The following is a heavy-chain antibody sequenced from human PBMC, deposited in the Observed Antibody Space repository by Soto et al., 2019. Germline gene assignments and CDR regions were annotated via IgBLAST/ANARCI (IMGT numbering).Heavy chain of an antibody. CDR2: ISYDGSNK. CDR3: ASNSDYSNYNLVY. V-gene: IGHV3-30-3*01. Sequence: GGSLRLSCAASGFTFSSYAMHWVRQAPGKGLEWVAVISYDGSNKYYADSVKGRFTISRDNSKNTLYLQMNSLRAEDTAVYYCASNSDYSNYNLVYWGQGTLVTVSS. J-gene: IGHJ4*02. D-gene: IGHD4-4*01. CDR1: GFTFSSYA.